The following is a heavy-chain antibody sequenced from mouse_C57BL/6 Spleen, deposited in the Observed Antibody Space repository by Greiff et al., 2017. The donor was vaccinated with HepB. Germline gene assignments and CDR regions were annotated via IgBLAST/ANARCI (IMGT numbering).Heavy chain of an antibody. Sequence: QVQLKQSGPGLVQPSQSLSITCTVSGFSLTSYGVHWVRQSPGKGLEWLGVIWSGGSTDYTAAFISRLSISKDNSKSQVFFKMNSLQADDTAIYYCAREARQRRFFDYWGQGTTLTVAS. CDR1: GFSLTSYG. CDR3: AREARQRRFFDY. V-gene: IGHV2-2*01. J-gene: IGHJ2*01. D-gene: IGHD3-2*02. CDR2: IWSGGST.